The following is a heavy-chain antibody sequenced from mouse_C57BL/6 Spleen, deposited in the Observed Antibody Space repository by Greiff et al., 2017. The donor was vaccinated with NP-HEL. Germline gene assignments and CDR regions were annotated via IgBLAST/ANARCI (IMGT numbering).Heavy chain of an antibody. D-gene: IGHD1-1*01. CDR1: GYTFTSYG. Sequence: QVQLKESGAELARPGASVKLSCKASGYTFTSYGISWVKQRTGQGLEWIGEIYPRSGNTYYNEKFKGKATLTADKSSSTAYMELRSLTSEDSAVYFCQPYYYGSSSGYFDYWGQGTTLTVSS. J-gene: IGHJ2*01. CDR3: QPYYYGSSSGYFDY. CDR2: IYPRSGNT. V-gene: IGHV1-81*01.